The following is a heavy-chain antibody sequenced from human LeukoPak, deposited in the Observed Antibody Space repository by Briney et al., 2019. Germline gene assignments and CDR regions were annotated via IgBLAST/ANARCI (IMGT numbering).Heavy chain of an antibody. CDR3: AATSGVALPGSSFDY. CDR2: IYTSGST. V-gene: IGHV4-4*07. D-gene: IGHD3-10*01. Sequence: SETLSLTCTVSGGSISSYYWSWIRQPAGKGLEWIGRIYTSGSTNYNPSLKSRVTMSVDTSKNQFSLKLSSVTAADTAVYYCAATSGVALPGSSFDYWGQGTLVTVSS. CDR1: GGSISSYY. J-gene: IGHJ4*02.